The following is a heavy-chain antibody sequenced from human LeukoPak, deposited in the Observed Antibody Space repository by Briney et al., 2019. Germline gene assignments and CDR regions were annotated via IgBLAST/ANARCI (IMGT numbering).Heavy chain of an antibody. CDR2: IYSGGST. Sequence: GGSLRLSCAASGFTVSSNYMSWVRQAPGKGLEWVSVIYSGGSTYYAGTVKGRFTISRDNSKNTLYLQMNSLRAEDTAVYYCARTRRGVVDYWGQGTLVTVSS. D-gene: IGHD3-16*01. V-gene: IGHV3-66*01. CDR1: GFTVSSNY. CDR3: ARTRRGVVDY. J-gene: IGHJ4*02.